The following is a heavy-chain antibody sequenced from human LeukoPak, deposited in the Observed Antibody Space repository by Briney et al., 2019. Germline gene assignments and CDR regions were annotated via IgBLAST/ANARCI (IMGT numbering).Heavy chain of an antibody. V-gene: IGHV1-69*10. Sequence: SVKVSCKTSGGTSSSSAITWVRQAPGQGLEWMGWIIPGLKITTYAQKFQGSVTITADTSTSTVYMELSSLRSEETAAYYCARDQGLTAPPPYGLDVWGQGTTVIVSS. D-gene: IGHD5-18*01. CDR1: GGTSSSSA. J-gene: IGHJ6*02. CDR3: ARDQGLTAPPPYGLDV. CDR2: IIPGLKIT.